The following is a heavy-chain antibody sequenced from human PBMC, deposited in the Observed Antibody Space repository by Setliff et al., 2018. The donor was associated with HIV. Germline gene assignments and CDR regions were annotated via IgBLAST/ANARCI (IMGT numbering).Heavy chain of an antibody. CDR2: ISPDSGHT. CDR1: GYIFTDYS. CDR3: ARDRRYSGTYHIDY. V-gene: IGHV1-2*02. Sequence: ASVKVSCKASGYIFTDYSIHWVRQAPGQGLEWMGWISPDSGHTNYGQELQGRVSMTWTTSNSTAYMELSGLRSDDTAVYYCARDRRYSGTYHIDYWGQGTRVTVSS. J-gene: IGHJ4*02. D-gene: IGHD1-26*01.